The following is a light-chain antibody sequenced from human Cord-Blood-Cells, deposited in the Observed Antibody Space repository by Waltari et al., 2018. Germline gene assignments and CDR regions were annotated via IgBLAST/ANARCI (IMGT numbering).Light chain of an antibody. J-gene: IGLJ3*02. CDR2: RNN. CDR3: AAWDDSLGGWV. Sequence: QSVLTQPPSASGTPGQRVTISCSGRSSNIGSNYVSWYQQLPGTAPKRRTYRNNQRPSGVPDRFSGSKSGTSASLAISGLRSEDEADYYCAAWDDSLGGWVFGGGTKLTVL. V-gene: IGLV1-47*01. CDR1: SSNIGSNY.